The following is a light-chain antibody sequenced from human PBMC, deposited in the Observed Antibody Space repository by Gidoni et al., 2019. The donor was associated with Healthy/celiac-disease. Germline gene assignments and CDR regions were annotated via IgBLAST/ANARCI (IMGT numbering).Light chain of an antibody. Sequence: ATLSCRASQSVSSYLAWYQQKPGQAPRLLIYDASNRATGIPARFSGSGSGTDFTLTISSLEPEDVAVYYCQQRSNWPMYTFGQGTKLEIK. CDR2: DAS. J-gene: IGKJ2*01. CDR1: QSVSSY. CDR3: QQRSNWPMYT. V-gene: IGKV3-11*01.